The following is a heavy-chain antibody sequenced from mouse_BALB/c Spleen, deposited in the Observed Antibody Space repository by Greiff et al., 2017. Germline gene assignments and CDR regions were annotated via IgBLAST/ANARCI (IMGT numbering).Heavy chain of an antibody. V-gene: IGHV1-82*01. CDR3: AKLGEGFAY. J-gene: IGHJ3*01. D-gene: IGHD4-1*01. Sequence: QVQLQQSGPELVKPGASVKISCKASGYAFSSSWMNWVKQRPGQGLEWIGRIYPGDGDTNYNGKFKGKATLTADKSSSTAYMQLSSLTSVDSAVYFCAKLGEGFAYWGQGTLVTVSA. CDR1: GYAFSSSW. CDR2: IYPGDGDT.